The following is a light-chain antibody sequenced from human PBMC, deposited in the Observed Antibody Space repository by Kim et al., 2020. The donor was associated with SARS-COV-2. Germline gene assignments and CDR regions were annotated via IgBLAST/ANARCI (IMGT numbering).Light chain of an antibody. CDR2: GKN. J-gene: IGLJ3*02. CDR1: SLRRYY. Sequence: SSELTQDPAVSVALGQTVRITCQGDSLRRYYATWYQQKPGQAPVVVIYGKNTRPSEIPDRFSGSSSGNTASLTITGAQAEDEADYYCNSRDNFGHPWVFGGGTQLTVL. V-gene: IGLV3-19*01. CDR3: NSRDNFGHPWV.